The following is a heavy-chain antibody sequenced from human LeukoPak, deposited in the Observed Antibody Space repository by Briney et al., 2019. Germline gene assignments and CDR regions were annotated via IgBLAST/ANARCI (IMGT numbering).Heavy chain of an antibody. CDR1: GVSVSSGSYY. CDR3: AKGARMGLDY. J-gene: IGHJ4*02. V-gene: IGHV4-61*01. D-gene: IGHD1-14*01. CDR2: IYYSGST. Sequence: SETLSLTCTVSGVSVSSGSYYWSWIRQPPGKGLEWIGYIYYSGSTNYNPSLKSRVTISVDTSKNQFSLKLSSVTAADTAVYYCAKGARMGLDYWGQGTLITVSS.